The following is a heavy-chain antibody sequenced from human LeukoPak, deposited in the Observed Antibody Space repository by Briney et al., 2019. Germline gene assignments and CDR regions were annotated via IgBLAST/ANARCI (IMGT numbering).Heavy chain of an antibody. CDR1: GYTFTGYY. J-gene: IGHJ5*02. D-gene: IGHD6-13*01. CDR2: INPNSGGT. CDR3: ARDWSNSSSCP. V-gene: IGHV1-2*06. Sequence: ASVTVSCKASGYTFTGYYMHWVRQAPGQGLEWMGRINPNSGGTNYAQKFQGRVTMTRDTSISTAYMELSRLRSDDTAVYYCARDWSNSSSCPWGQGTLGTVSS.